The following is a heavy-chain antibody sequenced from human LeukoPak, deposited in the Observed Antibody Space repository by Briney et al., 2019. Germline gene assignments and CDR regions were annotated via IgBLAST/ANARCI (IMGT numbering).Heavy chain of an antibody. CDR1: RFTFSSYS. Sequence: GGSLRLSCAASRFTFSSYSMNWVRQAPGKGLEWVSSISSSSSYIYYADSVKGRFTISRDNAKNSLYLQMNSLTVEDTAVYYCAKDNWLPSSPAVAGLGDWNQGTLVTVSS. CDR3: AKDNWLPSSPAVAGLGD. D-gene: IGHD6-19*01. J-gene: IGHJ4*02. CDR2: ISSSSSYI. V-gene: IGHV3-21*01.